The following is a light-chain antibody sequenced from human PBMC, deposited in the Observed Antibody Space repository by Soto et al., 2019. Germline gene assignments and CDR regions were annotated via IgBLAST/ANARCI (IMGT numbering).Light chain of an antibody. V-gene: IGKV3-20*01. Sequence: IVLTQSPVTLSSSPGERVTLSCTASQSLDSNSLAWYQQMPGQAPRLLIFGASSRAIGIPDRFSGSGSGTDFTLTINRLEPEDFAVFYCQQYGSSPFTFGPGTKVDIK. J-gene: IGKJ3*01. CDR1: QSLDSNS. CDR2: GAS. CDR3: QQYGSSPFT.